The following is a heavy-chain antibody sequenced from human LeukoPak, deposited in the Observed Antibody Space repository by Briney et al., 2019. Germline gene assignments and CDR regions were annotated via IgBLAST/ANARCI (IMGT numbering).Heavy chain of an antibody. V-gene: IGHV3-15*04. CDR3: TTVERWLLSSSPY. J-gene: IGHJ4*02. CDR1: GLTFTNAW. D-gene: IGHD5-24*01. CDR2: IETKTDGGTT. Sequence: PGGSLRLSCVVSGLTFTNAWMGWVRQTPGKGLEWVGRIETKTDGGTTDYAAPAKGRFTISRDDSKNTLYLQMNSLKTEDTAVYYCTTVERWLLSSSPYWGQGTLVTVSS.